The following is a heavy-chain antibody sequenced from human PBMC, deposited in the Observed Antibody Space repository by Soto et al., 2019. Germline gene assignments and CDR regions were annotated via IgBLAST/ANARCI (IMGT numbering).Heavy chain of an antibody. J-gene: IGHJ4*02. V-gene: IGHV4-30-4*01. Sequence: QVQLQESGPGLVKPSQTLSLTCTVSGGSISSGDYYWSWIRQPPGKGLEWIGYILYSGTTIYNPYLERPRTISVDTSKNQFSLKPTSGTAAATAGYFWAINGAIDYWGRGTLVTVAS. CDR3: AINGAIDY. D-gene: IGHD2-8*01. CDR1: GGSISSGDYY. CDR2: ILYSGTT.